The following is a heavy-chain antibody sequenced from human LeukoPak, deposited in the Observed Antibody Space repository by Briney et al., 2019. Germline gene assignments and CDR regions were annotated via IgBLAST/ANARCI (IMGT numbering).Heavy chain of an antibody. CDR1: GYSISSGYY. D-gene: IGHD1-26*01. CDR3: ARDPYSGNYGDYYYYYMDV. Sequence: LSLTCTVSGYSISSGYYWGWIRQPPGKGLEWVSSISGSGSPIYYADSVKGRFTISRDNARNSLYLQMNSLRVEDTAVYYCARDPYSGNYGDYYYYYMDVWGKGTTVTISS. V-gene: IGHV3-11*04. J-gene: IGHJ6*03. CDR2: ISGSGSPI.